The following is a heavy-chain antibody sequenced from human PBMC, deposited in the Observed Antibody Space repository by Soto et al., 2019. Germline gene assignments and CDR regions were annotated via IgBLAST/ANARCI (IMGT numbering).Heavy chain of an antibody. J-gene: IGHJ6*02. Sequence: SETLSLTCTVSGGSISSSSYYWGWIRQPPGKGLEWIGSIYYSGSTYYNPSLKSRVTISVDTSKNQFSLKLSSVTAADTAVYYCARIRTPYSSSWYVSWETYYYYYYGMDVWGQGTTVTVSS. CDR1: GGSISSSSYY. D-gene: IGHD6-13*01. V-gene: IGHV4-39*01. CDR2: IYYSGST. CDR3: ARIRTPYSSSWYVSWETYYYYYYGMDV.